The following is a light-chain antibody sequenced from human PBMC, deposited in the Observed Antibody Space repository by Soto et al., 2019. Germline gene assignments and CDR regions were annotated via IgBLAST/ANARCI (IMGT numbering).Light chain of an antibody. CDR2: DAS. Sequence: EIVLTQSPATLSLSPGERATLSCRASQSVSSYLAWYQQKPGQAPRLLIYDASNRATGIPARFSGSGSGTDFTLTISSLEPEDFAVYYCQQRSNWPPYTFGQVTKLDIK. CDR3: QQRSNWPPYT. J-gene: IGKJ2*01. V-gene: IGKV3-11*01. CDR1: QSVSSY.